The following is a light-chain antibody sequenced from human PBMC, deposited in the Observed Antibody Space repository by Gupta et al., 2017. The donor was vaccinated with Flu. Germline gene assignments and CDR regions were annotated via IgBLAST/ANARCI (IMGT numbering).Light chain of an antibody. CDR3: QQYGSFPFT. V-gene: IGKV3-20*01. J-gene: IGKJ3*01. CDR2: GTS. Sequence: ENVLTQSPGSLSLSPGERATLSCRASQSVSSIYLAWYQQKPGQAPRLLIYGTSNRATGIPDRFSGGGSGTDFTLTISRLEPEDFAVYYCQQYGSFPFTFGHGTKVDIK. CDR1: QSVSSIY.